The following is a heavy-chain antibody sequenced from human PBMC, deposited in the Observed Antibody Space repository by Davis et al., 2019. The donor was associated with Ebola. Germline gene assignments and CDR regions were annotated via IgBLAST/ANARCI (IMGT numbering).Heavy chain of an antibody. CDR1: GFTFSSYA. D-gene: IGHD4-11*01. Sequence: PGGSLRLSCTASGFTFSSYAMSWVRQAPGKGLEWVSAISGSGGSTYYADSVKGRFTISRDNSKNTLYLQMNSLRAEDTAVYYCARVEYSNYGAYFDYWGQGTLVTVSS. CDR2: ISGSGGST. J-gene: IGHJ4*02. V-gene: IGHV3-23*01. CDR3: ARVEYSNYGAYFDY.